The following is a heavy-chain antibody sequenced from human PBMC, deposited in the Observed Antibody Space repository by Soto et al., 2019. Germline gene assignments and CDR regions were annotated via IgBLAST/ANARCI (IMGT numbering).Heavy chain of an antibody. V-gene: IGHV3-74*01. CDR2: INTDGSSR. D-gene: IGHD3-3*01. J-gene: IGHJ4*02. CDR3: ARGEYYDFWSGEGGFDY. CDR1: GFTFSSYW. Sequence: GGSLRLSCAASGFTFSSYWMHWVRQAPGKGLVWVSRINTDGSSRSYADSVKGRFTISRDNAKNTLYLQMNSLRVEDTAVYYCARGEYYDFWSGEGGFDYWGQGTLVTVSS.